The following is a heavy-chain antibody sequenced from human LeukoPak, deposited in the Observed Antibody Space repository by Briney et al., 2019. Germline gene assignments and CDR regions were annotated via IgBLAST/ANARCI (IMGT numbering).Heavy chain of an antibody. CDR3: ARAAPKSTCSGGSCYSWGYYFGMDV. D-gene: IGHD2-15*01. CDR1: GGTFSSYA. J-gene: IGHJ6*02. CDR2: IIPIFGTT. V-gene: IGHV1-69*13. Sequence: SVKVSCKASGGTFSSYAISWVRQAPGQGLEWMGGIIPIFGTTNYAQKFRGRVTITADESTNTAYMELSSLRSEDTAVYYCARAAPKSTCSGGSCYSWGYYFGMDVWGQGTTVTVSS.